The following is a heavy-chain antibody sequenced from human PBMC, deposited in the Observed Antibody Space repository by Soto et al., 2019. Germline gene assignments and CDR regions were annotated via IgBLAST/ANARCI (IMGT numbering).Heavy chain of an antibody. CDR3: ARRTARSPLDWTDP. D-gene: IGHD6-13*01. V-gene: IGHV1-2*02. J-gene: IGHJ5*02. Sequence: AAVKVCCKTCGYTFTGYYIHWVLQAPGQGLEWMGWISPNSGDTNYAQKFQGRVTMTRDTSISTAYMELSRLRSDDTAVYYCARRTARSPLDWTDPSGPAPLLTLS. CDR1: GYTFTGYY. CDR2: ISPNSGDT.